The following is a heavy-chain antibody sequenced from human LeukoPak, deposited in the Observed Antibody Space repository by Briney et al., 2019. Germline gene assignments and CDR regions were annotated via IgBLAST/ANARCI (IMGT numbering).Heavy chain of an antibody. CDR3: ARETAGRYYFDY. V-gene: IGHV4-59*01. Sequence: KPSEILSLTCTVSGGSISSYYWTWIRQPPGKGLEWIGYIYYSGSTNYNPSLKSRVTISVDTSENQLSLKLSSVTAADTAVYYCARETAGRYYFDYWGQGTLVTVSS. D-gene: IGHD2-21*02. CDR2: IYYSGST. J-gene: IGHJ4*02. CDR1: GGSISSYY.